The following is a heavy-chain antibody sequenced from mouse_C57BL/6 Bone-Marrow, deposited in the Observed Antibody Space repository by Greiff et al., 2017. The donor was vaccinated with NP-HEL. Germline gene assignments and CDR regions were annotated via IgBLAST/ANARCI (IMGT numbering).Heavy chain of an antibody. CDR3: TTRVTTVVATRTTGFDY. V-gene: IGHV14-4*01. Sequence: VHVKQSGAELVRPGASVKLSCTASGFNIKDDYMHWVKQRPEQGLEWIGWIDPENGDTEYASKFQGKATITADTSSNTAYLQLSSLTSEDTAVYYCTTRVTTVVATRTTGFDYWGQGTTLTVSS. J-gene: IGHJ2*01. CDR2: IDPENGDT. CDR1: GFNIKDDY. D-gene: IGHD1-1*01.